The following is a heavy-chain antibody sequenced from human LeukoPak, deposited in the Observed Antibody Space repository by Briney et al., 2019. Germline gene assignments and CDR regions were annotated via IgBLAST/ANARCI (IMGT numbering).Heavy chain of an antibody. J-gene: IGHJ3*02. V-gene: IGHV3-7*01. Sequence: QPGGSLRLSCAASGFTFSSYWMSWVRQAPGKGLEWVASIKQDGSEKYYVDSVKGRFTISRDNGKNSLYLQMNSLRAEDTAVYYCARDQGGYYDFWSGYPHDAFDIWGQRKMVT. D-gene: IGHD3-3*01. CDR1: GFTFSSYW. CDR2: IKQDGSEK. CDR3: ARDQGGYYDFWSGYPHDAFDI.